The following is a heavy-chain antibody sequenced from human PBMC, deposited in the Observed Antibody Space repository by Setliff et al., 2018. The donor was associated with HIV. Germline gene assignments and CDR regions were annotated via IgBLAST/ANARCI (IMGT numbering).Heavy chain of an antibody. V-gene: IGHV5-51*01. CDR1: GYDFDTYW. CDR3: ARPGSVGYFAFEV. CDR2: VYPRDSDI. D-gene: IGHD3-22*01. Sequence: TGESLKISCKGSGYDFDTYWIAWVRQLPGKGLEWMGIVYPRDSDIRYSPSFRDQVSISADKSINTAYLQWSSLKASDTAMYYCARPGSVGYFAFEVWGQGTMVTVSS. J-gene: IGHJ3*01.